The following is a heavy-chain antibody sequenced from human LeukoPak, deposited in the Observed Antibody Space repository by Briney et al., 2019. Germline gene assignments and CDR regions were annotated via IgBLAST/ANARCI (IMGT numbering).Heavy chain of an antibody. V-gene: IGHV3-74*01. Sequence: GGSLRLSCAASGFTFSSYWMHWVRQAPGKGLVWVSRINSVGSSTSYADSVKGRFTISRDNAKNTLYLQMNSLRAEDTAVYYCARDSNQYYFDYWGQGTLVTVSS. D-gene: IGHD1-14*01. CDR3: ARDSNQYYFDY. J-gene: IGHJ4*02. CDR2: INSVGSST. CDR1: GFTFSSYW.